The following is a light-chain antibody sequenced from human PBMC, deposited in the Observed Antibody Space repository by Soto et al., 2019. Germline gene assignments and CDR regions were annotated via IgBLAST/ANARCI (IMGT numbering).Light chain of an antibody. CDR3: QEYDGAPIT. CDR2: DTS. V-gene: IGKV3-11*01. CDR1: HLLSSY. Sequence: EPTPSPATLSLALGERATLSCRAGHLLSSYLAWYQQKPGQPPRLLIYDTSNRATGIPARFSGSGSGTDFTLTISRLEPEDFAVYYCQEYDGAPITFGLGTRLEIK. J-gene: IGKJ5*01.